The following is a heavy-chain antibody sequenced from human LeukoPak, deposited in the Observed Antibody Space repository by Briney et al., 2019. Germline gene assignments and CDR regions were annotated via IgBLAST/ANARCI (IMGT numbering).Heavy chain of an antibody. V-gene: IGHV4-34*01. D-gene: IGHD3-3*01. CDR2: INHSGST. CDR3: ARLSSSRHNDFWSGYPRYYYYYGMDV. J-gene: IGHJ6*02. Sequence: PSETLSLTCAVYGGSFSGYYWSWIRQPPGKGLEWIGEINHSGSTNYNPSLKSRVTISVDTSKNQFSLKLSSVTAADTAVYYCARLSSSRHNDFWSGYPRYYYYYGMDVWGQGTTVTVSS. CDR1: GGSFSGYY.